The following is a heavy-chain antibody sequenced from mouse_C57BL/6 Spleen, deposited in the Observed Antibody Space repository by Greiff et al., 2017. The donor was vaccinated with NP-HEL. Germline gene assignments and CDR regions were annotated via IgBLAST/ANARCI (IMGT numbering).Heavy chain of an antibody. D-gene: IGHD2-12*01. Sequence: EVQVVESGGGLVKPGGSLKLSCAASGFTFSSYAMSWVRQTPEQRLEWVATISDGGSYTYYPDNVKGRFTISSDNAKNNLYLQMSQLKSEDTAMYYGARDVSPGPTTGGDFDYWGQGTTLTVSS. CDR2: ISDGGSYT. CDR1: GFTFSSYA. CDR3: ARDVSPGPTTGGDFDY. J-gene: IGHJ2*01. V-gene: IGHV5-4*01.